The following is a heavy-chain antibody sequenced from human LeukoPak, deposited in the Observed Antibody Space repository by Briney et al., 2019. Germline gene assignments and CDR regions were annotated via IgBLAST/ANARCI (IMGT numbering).Heavy chain of an antibody. J-gene: IGHJ6*03. V-gene: IGHV4-59*08. CDR3: ARVYSGSSWDYYYYMDV. CDR2: IYYSGST. Sequence: SETLSLTCTVSGGSISSYYWSWIRQPPGKGLEWIGYIYYSGSTNYNPSLKSRVTISVDTSKNQFSLKVSSVTAAETAVYYCARVYSGSSWDYYYYMDVWGKGTTVTVSS. D-gene: IGHD6-13*01. CDR1: GGSISSYY.